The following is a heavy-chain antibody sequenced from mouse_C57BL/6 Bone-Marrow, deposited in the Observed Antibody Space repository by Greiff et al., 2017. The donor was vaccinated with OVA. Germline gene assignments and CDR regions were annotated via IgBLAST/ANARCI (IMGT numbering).Heavy chain of an antibody. CDR1: GYTFTSYW. Sequence: VQLQQPGAELVKPGASVKLSCKASGYTFTSYWMQWVKQRPGQGLEWIGEIDPSDGYTNYNQKFKGKATLTVDTSSSTAYMQLSSLTSEDSAVYYCAREGYYGSRGPYFDVWGTGTTVTVSS. J-gene: IGHJ1*03. CDR3: AREGYYGSRGPYFDV. CDR2: IDPSDGYT. D-gene: IGHD1-1*01. V-gene: IGHV1-50*01.